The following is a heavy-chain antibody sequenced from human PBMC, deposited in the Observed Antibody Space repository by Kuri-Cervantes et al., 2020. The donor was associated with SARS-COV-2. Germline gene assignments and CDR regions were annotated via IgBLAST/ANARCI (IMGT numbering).Heavy chain of an antibody. CDR2: IKQDGSEI. CDR1: GFTFSSYW. Sequence: GGSLRLSCAASGFTFSSYWMSWVRQAPGKGLEWVANIKQDGSEIYYVDSVKGRFTISRDNAKNSLYLQMNSLRAEDTAVYYCARVRNDYYYYYYMDVWGKGTTVTVSS. V-gene: IGHV3-7*01. J-gene: IGHJ6*03. CDR3: ARVRNDYYYYYYMDV.